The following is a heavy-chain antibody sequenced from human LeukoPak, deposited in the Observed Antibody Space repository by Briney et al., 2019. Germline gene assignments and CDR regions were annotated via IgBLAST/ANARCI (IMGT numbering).Heavy chain of an antibody. D-gene: IGHD2-21*02. Sequence: PGGSLRLSCAASGSTFSSYSMNWVRQAPGKGLEWVSSISSSSSYIYYADSVKGRFTISRDNAKNPLYLQMNSLRAEDTAVYYCAREIYCGGDCYSGGAPDYWGQGTLVTVSS. J-gene: IGHJ4*02. CDR2: ISSSSSYI. CDR1: GSTFSSYS. CDR3: AREIYCGGDCYSGGAPDY. V-gene: IGHV3-21*01.